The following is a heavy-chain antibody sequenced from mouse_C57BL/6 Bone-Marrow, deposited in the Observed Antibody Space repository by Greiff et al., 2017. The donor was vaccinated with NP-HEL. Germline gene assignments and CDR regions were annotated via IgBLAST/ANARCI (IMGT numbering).Heavy chain of an antibody. CDR2: IDPNSGGT. J-gene: IGHJ2*01. CDR1: GYTFTNYW. CDR3: ARYYCESGYFDY. D-gene: IGHD1-1*01. V-gene: IGHV1-72*01. Sequence: QVQLQQPGAELVKPGASVKLSCKASGYTFTNYWMHWVKQRPGRGLEWIGRIDPNSGGTKYNEKFKSKATLTVDKSSRTAYMQLSSLTSEDSAVYDCARYYCESGYFDYWGRGTTLTVSS.